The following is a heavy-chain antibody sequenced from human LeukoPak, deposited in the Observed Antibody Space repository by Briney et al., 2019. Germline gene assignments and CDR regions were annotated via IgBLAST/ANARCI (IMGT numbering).Heavy chain of an antibody. Sequence: SETLSLTCTVSGGSISSYYWSWIRQPAGKGGEWVGRIYTRGSTNYIPSLKSRVTISVATSKTQFSLKLSSVTAADTAVYYCAREGGGVVYAMGYYYYYMDVRGKGTTVTVSS. CDR3: AREGGGVVYAMGYYYYYMDV. CDR1: GGSISSYY. V-gene: IGHV4-4*07. J-gene: IGHJ6*03. D-gene: IGHD2-8*01. CDR2: IYTRGST.